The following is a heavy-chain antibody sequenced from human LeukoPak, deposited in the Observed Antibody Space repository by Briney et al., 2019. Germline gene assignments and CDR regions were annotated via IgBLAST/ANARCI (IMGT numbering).Heavy chain of an antibody. CDR2: ISAYNGNT. Sequence: ASVKVSCKASGYTFTSYGISWVRQAPGQGLEWMGWISAYNGNTNYAQKLQGRVTMTTDTSTSTVYMELSSLRSEDTAVYYCARTMGARDAFDIWGQGTMVTVSS. V-gene: IGHV1-18*01. D-gene: IGHD1-26*01. CDR1: GYTFTSYG. J-gene: IGHJ3*02. CDR3: ARTMGARDAFDI.